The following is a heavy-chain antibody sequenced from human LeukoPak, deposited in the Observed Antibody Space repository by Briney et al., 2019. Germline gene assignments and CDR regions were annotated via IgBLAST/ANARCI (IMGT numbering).Heavy chain of an antibody. CDR2: MNPSSGNT. Sequence: ASVKVSCKPSGYTFITHDINWVRQATGQGLEWMGWMNPSSGNTGYAQKFQGRVTMTRDTSINTAYLEFYSLTSEDTAVYYCARDMVVTNQWYGVFDIWGQGTMVTVSS. CDR3: ARDMVVTNQWYGVFDI. V-gene: IGHV1-8*01. CDR1: GYTFITHD. D-gene: IGHD5-12*01. J-gene: IGHJ3*02.